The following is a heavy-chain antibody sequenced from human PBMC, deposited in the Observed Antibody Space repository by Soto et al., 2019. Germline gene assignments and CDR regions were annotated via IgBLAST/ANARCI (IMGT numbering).Heavy chain of an antibody. CDR1: GFTFDDYA. J-gene: IGHJ4*02. CDR2: ISWNSGSI. D-gene: IGHD6-19*01. Sequence: DVQLVESGGGLVQPGRSLRLSCAASGFTFDDYAMHWVRQAPGKGLEWVSGISWNSGSIGYADSVKGRFTISRDNAKNSLYLQMNSLRAEDTALYYCAKDGGSGWSFDYWGQGTLVTVSS. CDR3: AKDGGSGWSFDY. V-gene: IGHV3-9*01.